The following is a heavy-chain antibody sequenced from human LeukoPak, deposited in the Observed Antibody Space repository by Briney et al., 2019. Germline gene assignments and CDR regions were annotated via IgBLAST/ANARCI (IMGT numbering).Heavy chain of an antibody. D-gene: IGHD6-6*01. V-gene: IGHV4-59*08. CDR1: GGSISSYY. J-gene: IGHJ4*02. CDR2: INHSGST. Sequence: SETLSLTCTVSGGSISSYYWNWIRQPPGKGLEWIGYINHSGSTVYNPSLKSRVTISVDTSKNQFSLKLSSVTAADTAVYYCARRWGYSSSPHFDYWGQGTLVTVSS. CDR3: ARRWGYSSSPHFDY.